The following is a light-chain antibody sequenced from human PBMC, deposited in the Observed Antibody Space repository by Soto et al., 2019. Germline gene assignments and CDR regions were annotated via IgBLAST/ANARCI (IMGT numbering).Light chain of an antibody. Sequence: EFVLTQSPGTLSLSPWERATLSCMASQSITRNLAWYQQSPGQAPRLLIYGASTRATGIPARFSGSGSGTEFTLTINSLQSEDFAVYYCQQYNNWPMWTFGQGTKVDI. CDR2: GAS. CDR3: QQYNNWPMWT. CDR1: QSITRN. J-gene: IGKJ1*01. V-gene: IGKV3-15*01.